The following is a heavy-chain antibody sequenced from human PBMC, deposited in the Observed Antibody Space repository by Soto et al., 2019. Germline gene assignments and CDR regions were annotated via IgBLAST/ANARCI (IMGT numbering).Heavy chain of an antibody. CDR3: ARGIAGAASGRAFDI. Sequence: KTSETLSLTCTVSGGSISSYYWSWIRQPPGKGLEWIGYIYYSGSTNYNPSLKSRVTISVDTSKNQFSLKLSSVTAADTAVYYCARGIAGAASGRAFDIWGQGTMVTVS. CDR2: IYYSGST. CDR1: GGSISSYY. D-gene: IGHD1-26*01. V-gene: IGHV4-59*01. J-gene: IGHJ3*02.